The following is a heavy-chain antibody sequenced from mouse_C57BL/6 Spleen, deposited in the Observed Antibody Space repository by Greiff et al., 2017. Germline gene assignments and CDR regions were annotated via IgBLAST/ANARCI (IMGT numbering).Heavy chain of an antibody. CDR1: GYTFTSYW. V-gene: IGHV1-55*01. Sequence: QVQLQQPGAELVKPGASVKMSCKASGYTFTSYWITWVKQRPGQGLEWIGDIYPGSGSTNYNEKFKSKATLTVDTSSSTAYMQLSSLTSEDSAVXYCARGEEYGYDLYYAMDYWGQGTSVTVSS. CDR3: ARGEEYGYDLYYAMDY. D-gene: IGHD2-2*01. J-gene: IGHJ4*01. CDR2: IYPGSGST.